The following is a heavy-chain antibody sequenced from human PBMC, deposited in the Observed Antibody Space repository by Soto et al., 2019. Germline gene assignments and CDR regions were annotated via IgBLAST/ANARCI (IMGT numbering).Heavy chain of an antibody. Sequence: ASVKVSCKASGGTFSSYAISWVRRAPGQGLEWMGGIIPIFGTANYAQKFQGRVTITADESTSTAYMELSSLRPEDTAVYYCARVAGGSLYAFDIWGQGTMVTVSS. CDR2: IIPIFGTA. CDR3: ARVAGGSLYAFDI. CDR1: GGTFSSYA. D-gene: IGHD2-15*01. V-gene: IGHV1-69*13. J-gene: IGHJ3*02.